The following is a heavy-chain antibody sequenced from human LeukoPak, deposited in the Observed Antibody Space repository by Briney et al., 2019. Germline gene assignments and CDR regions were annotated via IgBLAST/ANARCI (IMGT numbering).Heavy chain of an antibody. J-gene: IGHJ4*02. CDR2: LNPNSGGT. CDR1: GYTFIDYY. CDR3: ARYSYGSNFDY. D-gene: IGHD5-18*01. V-gene: IGHV1-2*02. Sequence: ASVKVSCKASGYTFIDYYLHWVRQAPGQGLEWMGWLNPNSGGTNYEQKFQGRVTMTRDTSISTAYMELSGPRSDDTAVYYCARYSYGSNFDYWGQGTLVTVSS.